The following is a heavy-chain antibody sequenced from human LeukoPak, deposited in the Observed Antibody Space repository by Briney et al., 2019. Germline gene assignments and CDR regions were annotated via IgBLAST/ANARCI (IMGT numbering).Heavy chain of an antibody. J-gene: IGHJ4*02. CDR3: AKPMIRGVITFAFDY. V-gene: IGHV4-61*02. Sequence: SETLSLTCTVSGGSISSGSYYWSWVRQPADKGLEWIGRIYTSGSTNYNPSLKSRVTISADTSKNQFSLKLSSVTAADTGVYFCAKPMIRGVITFAFDYWGQGTLVTVSS. D-gene: IGHD3-10*01. CDR2: IYTSGST. CDR1: GGSISSGSYY.